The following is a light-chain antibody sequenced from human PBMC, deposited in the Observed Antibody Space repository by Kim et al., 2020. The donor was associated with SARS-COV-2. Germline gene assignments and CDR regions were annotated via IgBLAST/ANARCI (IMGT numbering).Light chain of an antibody. V-gene: IGLV2-14*03. J-gene: IGLJ1*01. Sequence: QSITTSSPGPSSDVGPYNYISWYQQHPGKAPKLMIYDVTNRPSGVSNRFSGSKSGNTASLTISGLQAEDEADYYCSSYTSMSTPFVFGTGTKVTVL. CDR1: SSDVGPYNY. CDR3: SSYTSMSTPFV. CDR2: DVT.